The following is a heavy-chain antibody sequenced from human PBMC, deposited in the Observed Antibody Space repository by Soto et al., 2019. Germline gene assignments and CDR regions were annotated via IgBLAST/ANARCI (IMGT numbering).Heavy chain of an antibody. CDR3: ARQNYGDWYYGMDV. CDR2: IYYSGST. J-gene: IGHJ6*02. CDR1: GGSISSYY. V-gene: IGHV4-59*05. Sequence: LETLSMTCTVSGGSISSYYWSWIREPAGKGLEWIGRIYYSGSTYYNPSLKSRVTISVDTSENQSSLKLSTVTAADTAVYYCARQNYGDWYYGMDVWGQGTTVTVSS. D-gene: IGHD4-17*01.